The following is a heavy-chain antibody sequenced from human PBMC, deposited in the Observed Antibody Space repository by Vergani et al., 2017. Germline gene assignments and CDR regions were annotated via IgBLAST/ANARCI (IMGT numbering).Heavy chain of an antibody. CDR3: ARERLNGRWFDP. CDR2: INPSGGST. J-gene: IGHJ5*02. V-gene: IGHV1-46*01. D-gene: IGHD4-17*01. Sequence: QVQLVQSGAEVKKPGSSVKVSCKASGGTFSSYAISWVRQAPGQGLEWMGIINPSGGSTSYAQKFQGRVTMTRDTSTSTVYMELSSLRSEDTAVYYCARERLNGRWFDPWGQGTLVTVSS. CDR1: GGTFSSYA.